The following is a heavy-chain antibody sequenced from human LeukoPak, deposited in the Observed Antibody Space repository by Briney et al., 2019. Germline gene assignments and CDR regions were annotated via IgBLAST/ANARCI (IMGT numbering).Heavy chain of an antibody. Sequence: PGRSLRLSCAASGFTFSSYGMHWVRQALGKGLEWVAVISYDGSNKYYADSVKGRFTISRDNSKNTLYLQMNSLRAEDTAVYYCANLDYGGNPRVDYWGQGTLVTVSS. D-gene: IGHD4-23*01. V-gene: IGHV3-30*18. CDR2: ISYDGSNK. CDR3: ANLDYGGNPRVDY. J-gene: IGHJ4*02. CDR1: GFTFSSYG.